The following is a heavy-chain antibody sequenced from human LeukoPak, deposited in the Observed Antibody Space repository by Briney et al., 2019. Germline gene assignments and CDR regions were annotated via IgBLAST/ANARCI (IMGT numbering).Heavy chain of an antibody. CDR1: GFTFSSYE. CDR2: ISSSGSTI. V-gene: IGHV3-48*03. J-gene: IGHJ4*02. D-gene: IGHD6-19*01. Sequence: GGSLRLSCAASGFTFSSYEMNWVRQAPGKGLEWVSYISSSGSTIYYADSVKGRFTISRDNAKNSLYLQMNSLRAEDTAVYYCASFPPTGYSSGRYGGRDDYWGQGTLVTVSS. CDR3: ASFPPTGYSSGRYGGRDDY.